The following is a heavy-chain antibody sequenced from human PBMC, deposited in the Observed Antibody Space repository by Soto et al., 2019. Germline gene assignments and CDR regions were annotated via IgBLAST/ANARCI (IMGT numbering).Heavy chain of an antibody. V-gene: IGHV1-46*01. Sequence: QVQLVQSGAEVKKPGASVKLSCKASGYVFTSFHMHWVRQAPGQGLEWMGLINPSDGRTEYAQKFQGRVNMTSDTSTSTVYMVLNTLRSEDTAVYYCARAGINWLDPWGQGTLVTVSA. CDR1: GYVFTSFH. D-gene: IGHD6-13*01. CDR2: INPSDGRT. CDR3: ARAGINWLDP. J-gene: IGHJ5*02.